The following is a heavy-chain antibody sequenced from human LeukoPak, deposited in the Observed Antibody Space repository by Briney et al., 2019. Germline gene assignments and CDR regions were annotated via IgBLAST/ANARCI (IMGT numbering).Heavy chain of an antibody. J-gene: IGHJ5*02. CDR3: AGGYYDVLTGLSWFDP. Sequence: SETLSLTCTVSGGSISGYYWSWIRQPPGKGLEWIGYIYYSGSTNYNPSLKSRVTISVDTSKNQFSLKLRSVTAADTAVYYCAGGYYDVLTGLSWFDPWGQGTLVTVSS. V-gene: IGHV4-59*01. D-gene: IGHD3-9*01. CDR1: GGSISGYY. CDR2: IYYSGST.